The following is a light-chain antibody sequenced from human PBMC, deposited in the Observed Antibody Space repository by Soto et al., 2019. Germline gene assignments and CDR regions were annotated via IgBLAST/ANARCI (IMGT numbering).Light chain of an antibody. J-gene: IGKJ1*01. CDR2: RSS. V-gene: IGKV1-5*03. CDR3: QQYYIYAT. CDR1: QTISNY. Sequence: DIQMTQSPSTLSASVGDRVTITCRASQTISNYLTWYHQRPGKAPKLLIYRSSILQNGVPSRFSCSGSGTEFTLTISRLQPDYFATYYCQQYYIYATFGQGTRV.